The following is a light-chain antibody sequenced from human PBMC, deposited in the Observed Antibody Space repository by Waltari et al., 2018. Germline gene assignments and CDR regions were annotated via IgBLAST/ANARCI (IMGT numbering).Light chain of an antibody. CDR2: QDN. CDR3: QAWDNFTVA. CDR1: EMGDKY. J-gene: IGLJ2*01. V-gene: IGLV3-1*01. Sequence: SYELTQPPSVSVSPGQTASIRRSGDEMGDKYACWDRQKPGQSPVLVLYQDNKRPSGIPERFSGSNSGITATLTIRGTQPVDEADYYCQAWDNFTVAFGGGTKLSVL.